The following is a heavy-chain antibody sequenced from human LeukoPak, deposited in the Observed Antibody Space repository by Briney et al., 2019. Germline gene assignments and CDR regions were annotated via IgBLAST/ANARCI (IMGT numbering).Heavy chain of an antibody. CDR2: ISSSSSYI. J-gene: IGHJ3*02. V-gene: IGHV3-21*01. CDR1: GFTFSSXX. Sequence: SGFTFSSXXXXXVRXXPGXXXXXXXSISSSSSYIYYADSVKGRFTISRDNAKNSLYLQMNSLRAEDTAVYYCARVLPLGYCSSTSCYHDAFDIWGQGTMVTVSS. D-gene: IGHD2-2*01. CDR3: ARVLPLGYCSSTSCYHDAFDI.